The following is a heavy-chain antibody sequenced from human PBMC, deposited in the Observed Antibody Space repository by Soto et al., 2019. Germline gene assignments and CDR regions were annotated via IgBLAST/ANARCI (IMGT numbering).Heavy chain of an antibody. J-gene: IGHJ4*02. V-gene: IGHV1-69*02. D-gene: IGHD5-12*01. CDR1: GGTFSSYT. CDR2: IIPILGIA. Sequence: QVQLVQSGAEVKKPGSSVKVSCKASGGTFSSYTISWVRQAPGQGLEWMGRIIPILGIANYAQKFQGRVTITADKATSTAYMELSSLRSEDTAVYYCAFGRDGYKVDYWGQGTLVTVSS. CDR3: AFGRDGYKVDY.